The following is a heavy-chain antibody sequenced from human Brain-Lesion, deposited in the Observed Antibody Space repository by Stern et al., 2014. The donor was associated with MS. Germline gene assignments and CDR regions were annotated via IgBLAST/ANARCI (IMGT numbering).Heavy chain of an antibody. Sequence: QVQLVQSGAEVKKPGASVKVSCKVSGYTLTELSMHWVRQAPRKGLEWMGGFDTEDGETIYAQKCQGRVPMTDDTSSDTAYMELSSLRSEDTAVYYCATLSPGAGGNYYRHFDYWGQGTLVTVSS. D-gene: IGHD1-26*01. CDR2: FDTEDGET. CDR3: ATLSPGAGGNYYRHFDY. J-gene: IGHJ4*02. V-gene: IGHV1-24*01. CDR1: GYTLTELS.